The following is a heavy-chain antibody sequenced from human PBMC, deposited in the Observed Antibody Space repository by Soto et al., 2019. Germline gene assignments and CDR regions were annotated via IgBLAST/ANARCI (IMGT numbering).Heavy chain of an antibody. CDR2: INHSVST. D-gene: IGHD3-10*01. V-gene: IGHV4-34*01. Sequence: PSETLSLTCAVYGGSFSGYYWSWIRQPPGKGLEWIGEINHSVSTNYNPSLKSRVTISVDTSKNQFSLKLSSVTAADTAVYYCARGLRWFGVGDYYYGMDVWGQGTTVTVSS. J-gene: IGHJ6*02. CDR1: GGSFSGYY. CDR3: ARGLRWFGVGDYYYGMDV.